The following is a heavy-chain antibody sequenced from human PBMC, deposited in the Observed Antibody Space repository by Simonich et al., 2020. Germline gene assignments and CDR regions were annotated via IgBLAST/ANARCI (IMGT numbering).Heavy chain of an antibody. J-gene: IGHJ3*02. CDR3: ARPLGIVWAFDI. D-gene: IGHD3-16*01. Sequence: QVQLQQWGAGLLKPSETLSLTCAVYGGSFSGYYWSWIRQPPGKGLEWIGEINHSGSTNYNPSRKSRVTISGDTSKNQFSLKLSSVTAADTAVYYCARPLGIVWAFDIWGQGTMVTVSS. CDR1: GGSFSGYY. V-gene: IGHV4-34*01. CDR2: INHSGST.